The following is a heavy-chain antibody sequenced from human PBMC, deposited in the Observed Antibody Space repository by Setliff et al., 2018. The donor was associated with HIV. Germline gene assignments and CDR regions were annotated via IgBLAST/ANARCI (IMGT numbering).Heavy chain of an antibody. CDR3: VRHPREEPQRNYKFDS. D-gene: IGHD1-7*01. V-gene: IGHV4-4*09. Sequence: SETLSLTCNVSGDSISSCYWSWIRQPAGKGLEWIGYIHTRGSINYIPSLKTRATVSLDTSKNQFFLRLTSVTAADTAIYYCVRHPREEPQRNYKFDSWGQGMLVTVSS. J-gene: IGHJ4*02. CDR1: GDSISSCY. CDR2: IHTRGSI.